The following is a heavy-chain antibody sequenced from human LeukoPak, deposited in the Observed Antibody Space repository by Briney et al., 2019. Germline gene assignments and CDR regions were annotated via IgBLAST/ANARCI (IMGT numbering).Heavy chain of an antibody. CDR3: ARELGRDTAMVTTGYGMDV. D-gene: IGHD5-18*01. CDR1: GYTFTSYY. V-gene: IGHV1-46*01. Sequence: ASVKVSCKASGYTFTSYYMHWVRQAPGQGLEWMGIINPSGGSTSYAQKFQGRVTMTRDTSTSTAYMDLRSLRSDDTAVYYCARELGRDTAMVTTGYGMDVWGQGTTVTVSS. CDR2: INPSGGST. J-gene: IGHJ6*02.